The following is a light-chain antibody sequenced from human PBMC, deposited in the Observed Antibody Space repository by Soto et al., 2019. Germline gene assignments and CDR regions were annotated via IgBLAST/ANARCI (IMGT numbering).Light chain of an antibody. CDR2: RDN. CDR1: TSNIEKFY. J-gene: IGLJ2*01. Sequence: QSVLTQPHSASATPGQRVTICCSGSTSNIEKFYLYWYQQLPGTAPKLLVYRDNQRPSGVPDRFSGSKSGTSASLAISGLRSDDEADYYCAAWDDSLRGVVFGGGTQLTVL. CDR3: AAWDDSLRGVV. V-gene: IGLV1-47*01.